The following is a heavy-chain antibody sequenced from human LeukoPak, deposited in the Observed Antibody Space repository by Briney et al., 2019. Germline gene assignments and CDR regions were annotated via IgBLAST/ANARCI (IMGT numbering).Heavy chain of an antibody. V-gene: IGHV3-64*01. CDR2: ISSNGGRT. CDR3: ARGSRYFDWLSGFDY. CDR1: GFTFSSYA. J-gene: IGHJ4*02. D-gene: IGHD3-9*01. Sequence: GGSLRLSCAASGFTFSSYAMHWARQAPGKGLEYVSAISSNGGRTYYANSVKGRFTISRDNSKNTLYLQMGSLRAEDMAVYYCARGSRYFDWLSGFDYWGQGTLVTVSS.